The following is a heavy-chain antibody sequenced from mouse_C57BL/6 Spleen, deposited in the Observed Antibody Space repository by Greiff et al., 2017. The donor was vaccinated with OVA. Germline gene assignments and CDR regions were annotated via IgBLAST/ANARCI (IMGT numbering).Heavy chain of an antibody. D-gene: IGHD1-1*01. V-gene: IGHV3-6*01. Sequence: EVQLVESGPGLVKPSQSLSLTCSVTGYSITSGYYWNWIRQFPGNKLEWMGYISYDGSNNYNPSLKNRISITRVTSKNQFFLKLNSVTTEDTATYYCARPGSTWYFDVWGTGTTVTVSS. J-gene: IGHJ1*03. CDR2: ISYDGSN. CDR1: GYSITSGYY. CDR3: ARPGSTWYFDV.